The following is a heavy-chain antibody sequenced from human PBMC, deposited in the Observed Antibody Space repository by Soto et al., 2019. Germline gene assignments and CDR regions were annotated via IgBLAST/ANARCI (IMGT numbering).Heavy chain of an antibody. CDR2: IYSSGTT. CDR1: GGSISGYY. Sequence: ETLSLTCTVSGGSISGYYWTWIRQVAGKGLEWIGRIYSSGTTKYNPSLKSRVTMSLDTSKNQFSLRLSSVTATDTAVYYCARGQRFSDWFDPWGPGTLVTVSS. J-gene: IGHJ5*02. V-gene: IGHV4-4*07. D-gene: IGHD3-3*01. CDR3: ARGQRFSDWFDP.